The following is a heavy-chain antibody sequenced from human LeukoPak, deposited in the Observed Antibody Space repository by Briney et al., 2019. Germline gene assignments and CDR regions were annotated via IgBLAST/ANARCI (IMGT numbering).Heavy chain of an antibody. J-gene: IGHJ4*02. D-gene: IGHD3-3*01. CDR2: ISGSGGST. Sequence: SGGSLRLSCAASGFTFSSYAMSWVRQAPGKGLEWVSAISGSGGSTYYADSVKGRFTSSRDNSKNTLYLQMNSLIAEDTAVYYCAKDLLEWLSPSFDYWGQGTLVTVSS. CDR3: AKDLLEWLSPSFDY. CDR1: GFTFSSYA. V-gene: IGHV3-23*01.